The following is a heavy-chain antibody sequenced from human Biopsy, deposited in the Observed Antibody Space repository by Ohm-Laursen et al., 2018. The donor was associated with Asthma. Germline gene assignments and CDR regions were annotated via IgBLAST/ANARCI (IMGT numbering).Heavy chain of an antibody. CDR1: GFTFMTYG. D-gene: IGHD6-19*01. Sequence: SLRLSCTASGFTFMTYGMHWVRQVLGKGLEWVATVGSDESYTDHADSVKGRFTISRDNAKNSLYLQMNSLRAEDTAVYYCARDSYSSGLYDDFESWGQGTLVTVSS. CDR2: VGSDESYT. CDR3: ARDSYSSGLYDDFES. J-gene: IGHJ4*02. V-gene: IGHV3-33*01.